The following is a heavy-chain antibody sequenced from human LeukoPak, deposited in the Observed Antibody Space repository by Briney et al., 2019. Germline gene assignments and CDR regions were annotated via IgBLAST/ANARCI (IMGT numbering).Heavy chain of an antibody. CDR3: ARGVRFLGWLSASYYYMDV. J-gene: IGHJ6*03. CDR1: GFTFSGYS. V-gene: IGHV3-21*01. Sequence: PGGSLRLSCAASGFTFSGYSMNWVRQAPGKGLEWVSSISSSSSYIYYADSVKGRFTISRDNAKNSLYLQMNSLRAEDTAVYYCARGVRFLGWLSASYYYMDVWGKGTTVTVSS. D-gene: IGHD3-3*01. CDR2: ISSSSSYI.